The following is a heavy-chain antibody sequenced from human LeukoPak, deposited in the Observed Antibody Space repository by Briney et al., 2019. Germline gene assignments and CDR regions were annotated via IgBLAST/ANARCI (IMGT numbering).Heavy chain of an antibody. V-gene: IGHV4-4*02. D-gene: IGHD2-2*01. J-gene: IGHJ4*02. CDR1: GGSISSSNW. Sequence: SETLSLTCAVSGGSISSSNWWSWVRQPPGKGLEWIGEIYHSGSTNYNPSLKSRVTISVDKSKNQFSLKLSSVTAADTAVYYCASSLGYCSSTSCYALDYFDHWGQGTLVTVSS. CDR3: ASSLGYCSSTSCYALDYFDH. CDR2: IYHSGST.